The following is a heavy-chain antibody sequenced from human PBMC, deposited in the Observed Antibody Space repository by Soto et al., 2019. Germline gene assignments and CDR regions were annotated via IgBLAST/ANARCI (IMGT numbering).Heavy chain of an antibody. CDR1: GGSISSSSYY. J-gene: IGHJ6*02. CDR3: ATRGGAYCGGDCYYYYYYYGMDV. CDR2: IYYSGST. Sequence: PSETLSLTCTVSGGSISSSSYYWGWIRQPPGKGLEWIGSIYYSGSTYYNPSLKGRVTISVDTSKNQFSLKLSSVTAADTAVYYCATRGGAYCGGDCYYYYYYYGMDVWGQGTTVTVS. V-gene: IGHV4-39*01. D-gene: IGHD2-21*02.